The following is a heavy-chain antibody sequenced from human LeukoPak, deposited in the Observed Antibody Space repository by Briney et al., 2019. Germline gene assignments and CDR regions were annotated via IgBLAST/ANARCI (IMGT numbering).Heavy chain of an antibody. D-gene: IGHD5-18*01. CDR3: ARHDHGYSSGRFDY. CDR2: VSYSGTT. CDR1: GGSISTYY. V-gene: IGHV4-59*01. Sequence: SETLSLTCTVSGGSISTYYWSWLRQSPGKGLEWIGFVSYSGTTDYNPSLKSRLTISVDMSKNQFSLNLRSVTAADTAVYYCARHDHGYSSGRFDYWGQGALVTVSS. J-gene: IGHJ4*02.